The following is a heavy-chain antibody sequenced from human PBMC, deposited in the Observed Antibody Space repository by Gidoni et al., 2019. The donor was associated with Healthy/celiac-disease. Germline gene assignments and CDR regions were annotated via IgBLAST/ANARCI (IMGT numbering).Heavy chain of an antibody. V-gene: IGHV3-30-3*01. CDR1: GFPFSSSA. Sequence: VQLVESGGGVVQPGRSLRLSCASSGFPFSSSAMHWVRQAPGKGLEWGAVISYDGSNKYYADSVKGRFTISRDNSKNTLYLQMNSLRAEDTAVYYCAVQWELLMDYWGQGTLVTVSS. CDR3: AVQWELLMDY. CDR2: ISYDGSNK. D-gene: IGHD1-26*01. J-gene: IGHJ4*02.